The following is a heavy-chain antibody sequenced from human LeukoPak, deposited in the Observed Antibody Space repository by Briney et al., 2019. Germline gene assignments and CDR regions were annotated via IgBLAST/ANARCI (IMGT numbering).Heavy chain of an antibody. CDR3: ARALHLYGDYGEDYYYGMDV. Sequence: GGSLRLSCAASGFTFSSYSMNWVRQAPGKGLEWVSSISSSSSYIYYADSVKGRFTISRDNAKNSLYLQMNSLRAEDTAVYYCARALHLYGDYGEDYYYGMDVWGQGTTVTASS. V-gene: IGHV3-21*01. J-gene: IGHJ6*02. D-gene: IGHD4-17*01. CDR1: GFTFSSYS. CDR2: ISSSSSYI.